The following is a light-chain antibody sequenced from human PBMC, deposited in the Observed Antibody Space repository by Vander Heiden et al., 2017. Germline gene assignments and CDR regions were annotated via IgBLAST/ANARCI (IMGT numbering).Light chain of an antibody. CDR2: DNN. CDR1: AANIGNNY. J-gene: IGLJ3*02. V-gene: IGLV1-51*01. CDR3: VTWDSSLSVVL. Sequence: SVFPQPPSVSAAPGEKITISCSGRAANIGNNYVPWNQPVPGTAPQLLIYDNNKRPSWVPDRFSGSKSGTSATLGITGLQTGDEAYYYCVTWDSSLSVVLFGGGTKVTVL.